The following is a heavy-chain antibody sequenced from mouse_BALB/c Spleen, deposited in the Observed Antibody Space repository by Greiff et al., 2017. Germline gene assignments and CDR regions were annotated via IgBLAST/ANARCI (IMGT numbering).Heavy chain of an antibody. CDR3: TTWVGAWFAY. J-gene: IGHJ3*01. CDR2: IYPGNSDT. D-gene: IGHD1-1*01. CDR1: GYTFTSYW. V-gene: IGHV1-5*01. Sequence: EVQLQQSGPELVRPGASVKMTCKASGYTFTSYWMHWVKQRPGQGLEWIGAIYPGNSDTSYNQKFKGKAKLTAVTSTSTAYMELSSLTNEDSAVYYCTTWVGAWFAYWGQGTLVTVSA.